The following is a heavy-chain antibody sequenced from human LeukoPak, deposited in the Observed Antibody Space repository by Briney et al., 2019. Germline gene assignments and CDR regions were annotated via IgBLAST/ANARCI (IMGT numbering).Heavy chain of an antibody. CDR3: ARHIPVIWSSGYYYGMDV. J-gene: IGHJ6*02. Sequence: PSETLSLTCTVSGGYISNYYWSWIRQPPGKGLEWIGYISYSGSTNYNPSLRSRVAISEDTSRNHSSLRLNSVTAADTAVYYCARHIPVIWSSGYYYGMDVWGQGTTVTVSS. D-gene: IGHD3-3*01. CDR2: ISYSGST. CDR1: GGYISNYY. V-gene: IGHV4-59*08.